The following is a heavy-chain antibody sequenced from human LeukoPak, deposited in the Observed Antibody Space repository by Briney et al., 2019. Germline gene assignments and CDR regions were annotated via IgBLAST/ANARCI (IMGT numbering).Heavy chain of an antibody. Sequence: GGSLRLSCAASGFTFSRDSMNWVRQAPGKGLEWISYISHDGAIIYYADSVRGRFTISRDNARNSLYLQMHSLRAEDTAVYYCVRDNPRCCGVVPANIDDYWGQGTLVTVSS. D-gene: IGHD2-15*01. CDR1: GFTFSRDS. J-gene: IGHJ4*02. CDR2: ISHDGAII. CDR3: VRDNPRCCGVVPANIDDY. V-gene: IGHV3-48*01.